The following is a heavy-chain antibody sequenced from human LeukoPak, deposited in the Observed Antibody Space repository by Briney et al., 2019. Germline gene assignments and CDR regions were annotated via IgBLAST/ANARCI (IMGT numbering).Heavy chain of an antibody. CDR3: ARVSGYSSGWFRDSDY. CDR2: ISGSGGST. CDR1: GFTFSSYA. Sequence: GGSLRLSCAASGFTFSSYAMSWVRQAPGKGLEWVSAISGSGGSTYYADSVKGRFTISRDNSKNTLYLQMNSLRAEDTAVYYCARVSGYSSGWFRDSDYWGQGTLVTVSS. D-gene: IGHD6-19*01. J-gene: IGHJ4*02. V-gene: IGHV3-23*01.